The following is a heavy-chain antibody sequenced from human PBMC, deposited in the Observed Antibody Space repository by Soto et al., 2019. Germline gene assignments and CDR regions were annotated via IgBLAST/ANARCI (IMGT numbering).Heavy chain of an antibody. CDR2: INHSGST. CDR3: AREGGVVMVSGGMDV. CDR1: GGSFSGYS. V-gene: IGHV4-34*01. J-gene: IGHJ6*02. D-gene: IGHD5-18*01. Sequence: ASETLSLTCAVYGGSFSGYSWSWIRQPPGKGLEWIGEINHSGSTNYNPSLKSRVTISVDTSKNQFSLKPSSVTAADTAVYYCAREGGVVMVSGGMDVWGQGTTVTVSS.